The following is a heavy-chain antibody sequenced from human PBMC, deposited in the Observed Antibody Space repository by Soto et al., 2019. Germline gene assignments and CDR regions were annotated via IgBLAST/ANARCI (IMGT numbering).Heavy chain of an antibody. V-gene: IGHV1-8*01. D-gene: IGHD3-3*01. CDR3: ARDLANDDFWSGRDYYYMDV. J-gene: IGHJ6*03. CDR2: MNPNSGNT. CDR1: GYTFTSYD. Sequence: ASVKVSCKASGYTFTSYDINWVRQATGQGLEWMGWMNPNSGNTGYAQKFQGRVTMTRNTSISTAYMELSSLRSDDTAVYYCARDLANDDFWSGRDYYYMDVWGKGTTVTVSS.